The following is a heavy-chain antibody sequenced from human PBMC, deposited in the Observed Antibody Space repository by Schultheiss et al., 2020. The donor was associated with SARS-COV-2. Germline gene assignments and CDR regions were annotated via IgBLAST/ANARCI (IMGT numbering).Heavy chain of an antibody. CDR1: GGSFSGYY. D-gene: IGHD6-19*01. CDR2: INHSGST. V-gene: IGHV4-34*01. CDR3: AGESTSGRSPRFDY. Sequence: SETLSLTCAVYGGSFSGYYWSWIRQPPGKGLEWIGEINHSGSTNYNPSLKSRVTISVDTSKNQFSLKLSSVTAADTAVYYCAGESTSGRSPRFDYWGQGTLVTVSS. J-gene: IGHJ4*02.